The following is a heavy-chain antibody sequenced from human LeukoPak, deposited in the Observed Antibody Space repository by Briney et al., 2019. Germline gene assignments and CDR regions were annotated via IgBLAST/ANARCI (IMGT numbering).Heavy chain of an antibody. D-gene: IGHD6-6*01. Sequence: GGSLRLSCAASAFTFSSYSMNWVRQAPGKGLEWVSSISSSGSYIYYADSVKGRFTISRDNAKNSLYLQMNSLRAEDTAVYYCANLSSRRGHDYWGQGTLVTVSS. CDR1: AFTFSSYS. CDR2: ISSSGSYI. CDR3: ANLSSRRGHDY. J-gene: IGHJ4*02. V-gene: IGHV3-21*01.